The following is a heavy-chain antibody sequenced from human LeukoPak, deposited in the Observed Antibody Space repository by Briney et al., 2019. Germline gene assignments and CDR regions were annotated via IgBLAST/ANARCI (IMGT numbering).Heavy chain of an antibody. J-gene: IGHJ3*02. CDR1: GYSISSGDY. V-gene: IGHV4-38-2*02. D-gene: IGHD2-2*02. CDR3: ARRHVGCSSTSCHTIMSDAFDI. Sequence: PSETLSLTCTVSGYSISSGDYWGWIRQPPGKGLEWIGSIYHSGRTYYNPSLKSRVTISVDTSKNQVSLILTSVTAADTAVYYCARRHVGCSSTSCHTIMSDAFDIWGQGTMVTVSS. CDR2: IYHSGRT.